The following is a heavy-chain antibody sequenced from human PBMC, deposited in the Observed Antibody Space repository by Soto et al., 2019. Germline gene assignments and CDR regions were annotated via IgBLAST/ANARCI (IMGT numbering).Heavy chain of an antibody. V-gene: IGHV1-69*13. Sequence: GASVKVSCKASGGTFSSYAISWVRQAPGQGLEWMGGIIPIFGTANYAQKFQGRVTITADESTSTAYMELSSLRSEDTAVYYCARGGAGDYYDSSGYYYVYWGQGTLVIVSS. D-gene: IGHD3-22*01. J-gene: IGHJ4*02. CDR3: ARGGAGDYYDSSGYYYVY. CDR1: GGTFSSYA. CDR2: IIPIFGTA.